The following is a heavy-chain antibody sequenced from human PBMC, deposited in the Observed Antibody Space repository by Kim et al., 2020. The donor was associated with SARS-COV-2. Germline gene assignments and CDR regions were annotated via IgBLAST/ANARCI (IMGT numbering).Heavy chain of an antibody. CDR3: ARGPYSGTYYGHFDF. Sequence: QSVQDRVTITRDTSASTAYMELSSLTSEDTAFFYCARGPYSGTYYGHFDFWGQGTLVTVSS. V-gene: IGHV1-3*01. D-gene: IGHD1-26*01. J-gene: IGHJ4*02.